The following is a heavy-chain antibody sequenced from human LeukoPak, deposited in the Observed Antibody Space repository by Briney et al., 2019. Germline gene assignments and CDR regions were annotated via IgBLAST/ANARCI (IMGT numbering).Heavy chain of an antibody. J-gene: IGHJ5*02. V-gene: IGHV3-48*01. CDR3: ARSFNYVGWFDP. CDR2: ISRSSSPI. D-gene: IGHD4-11*01. CDR1: GFSFSDYS. Sequence: PGGSLRLSCAASGFSFSDYSMNWVRRAPGKGLEWVSYISRSSSPIYYADSVKGRFTISRDNAKNSLYLQMNSLRAEDTAVYYCARSFNYVGWFDPWGQGTLVTVSS.